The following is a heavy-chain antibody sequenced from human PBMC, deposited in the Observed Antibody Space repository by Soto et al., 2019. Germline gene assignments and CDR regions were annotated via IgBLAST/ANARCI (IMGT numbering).Heavy chain of an antibody. CDR2: ILGDGVST. CDR3: AKDRADDAFDI. V-gene: IGHV3-64*04. CDR1: GFIFSAYP. Sequence: PGGSLRLSCSASGFIFSAYPMHWVRQAPGKGLEYVSSILGDGVSTYYADSVKGRFTISRDNSKNTLYLQMNSLRAEDTAVYYCAKDRADDAFDIWGQGTMVTVSS. J-gene: IGHJ3*02.